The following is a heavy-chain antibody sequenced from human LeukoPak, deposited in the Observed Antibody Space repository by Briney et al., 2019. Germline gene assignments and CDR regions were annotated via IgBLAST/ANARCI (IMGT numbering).Heavy chain of an antibody. CDR3: ARGRAGTNDDWFDP. CDR1: GYTFTGYY. CDR2: INPNSGGT. V-gene: IGHV1-2*06. D-gene: IGHD1-7*01. J-gene: IGHJ5*02. Sequence: ASVKVSCKASGYTFTGYYMHWVRQAPGQGLEWMGRINPNSGGTNYAQKFQGRGTITRDTSISTAYMELSRLRSDDTAVYYCARGRAGTNDDWFDPWGQGTLVTVSS.